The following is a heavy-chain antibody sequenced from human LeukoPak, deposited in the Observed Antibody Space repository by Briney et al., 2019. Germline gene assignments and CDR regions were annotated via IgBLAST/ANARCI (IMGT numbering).Heavy chain of an antibody. D-gene: IGHD3-3*01. Sequence: SVKVSCKASGGTFSSYAISWVRQAPGQGLEWMGGIIPIFGTANYAQKFQGRVTITADKSTSTAYMELSSLRSEDTAVYYCARAVFGVVTDYYYYYMDVWGKGTTVTVSS. V-gene: IGHV1-69*06. CDR2: IIPIFGTA. CDR1: GGTFSSYA. J-gene: IGHJ6*03. CDR3: ARAVFGVVTDYYYYYMDV.